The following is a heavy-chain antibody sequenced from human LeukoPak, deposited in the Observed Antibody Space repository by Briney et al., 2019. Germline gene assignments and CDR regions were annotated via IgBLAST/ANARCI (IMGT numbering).Heavy chain of an antibody. CDR2: INHSGST. CDR3: ARSGAGSVEYYYDSSGDSAEYFQH. CDR1: GGSFSGYY. Sequence: PSETLSLTCAVYGGSFSGYYWSWIRQPPGKGLEWIGEINHSGSTNYNPSLKSRVTISVDTSKNQFSLKLSSVTAADTAAYYCARSGAGSVEYYYDSSGDSAEYFQHWGQGTLVTVSS. V-gene: IGHV4-34*01. D-gene: IGHD3-22*01. J-gene: IGHJ1*01.